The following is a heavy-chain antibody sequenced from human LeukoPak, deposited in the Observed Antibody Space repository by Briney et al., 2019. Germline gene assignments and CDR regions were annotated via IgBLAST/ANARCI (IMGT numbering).Heavy chain of an antibody. J-gene: IGHJ4*02. Sequence: ASVKVSCTASGYTFTGYYMHRVRQAPGQGLEWMGWINPNSGGTNYAQKFQGWVTMTRDTSISTAYMELSRLRSDDTAVYWWARAGIAAISFDYWGQGTLVAVSS. CDR2: INPNSGGT. CDR3: ARAGIAAISFDY. CDR1: GYTFTGYY. V-gene: IGHV1-2*04. D-gene: IGHD6-13*01.